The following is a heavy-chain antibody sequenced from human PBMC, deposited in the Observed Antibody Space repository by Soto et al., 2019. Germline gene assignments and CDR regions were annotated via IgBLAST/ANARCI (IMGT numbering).Heavy chain of an antibody. J-gene: IGHJ4*02. V-gene: IGHV1-2*04. D-gene: IGHD5-18*01. CDR1: GYTFTGYY. CDR2: INPNSGGT. CDR3: VRDGGYSYGFQYYFDY. Sequence: QVQLVQSGAEVKKPGASVKVSCKASGYTFTGYYMHWVRQAPGQGLEWMGWINPNSGGTNYAQKFQGWVTMTRDTSISTAYMELSRLRSDDTAVYYCVRDGGYSYGFQYYFDYWGQGTLVTVSS.